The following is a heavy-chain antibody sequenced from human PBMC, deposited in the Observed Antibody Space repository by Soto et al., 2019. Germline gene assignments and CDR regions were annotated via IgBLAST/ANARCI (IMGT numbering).Heavy chain of an antibody. CDR3: ARDSEDLTSNFDY. J-gene: IGHJ4*02. CDR1: GFTFTRYS. V-gene: IGHV3-21*06. CDR2: ISSTTNYI. Sequence: EVQLVESGGGLVKPGGSLRLSCAASGFTFTRYSMNWVRQAPGKGLEWGSSISSTTNYIYSGDSMKGRFTISRDNAKNSLYLEMNSMRAEDTAVYFCARDSEDLTSNFDYWGQGTLVTVSS.